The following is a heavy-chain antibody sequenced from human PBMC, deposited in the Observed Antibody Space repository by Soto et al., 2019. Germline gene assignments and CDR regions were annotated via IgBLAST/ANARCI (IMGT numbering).Heavy chain of an antibody. Sequence: GASVKVSCKASGYTFTSYGISWVRQAPGQGLEWMGWISAYNGNTNYAQKLQGRVTMTTDTSTSTAYMELRSLRSDDTAVYYCARVVAAAPSCENWFDPWGQGTLVTVSS. CDR3: ARVVAAAPSCENWFDP. V-gene: IGHV1-18*01. D-gene: IGHD2-15*01. CDR2: ISAYNGNT. CDR1: GYTFTSYG. J-gene: IGHJ5*02.